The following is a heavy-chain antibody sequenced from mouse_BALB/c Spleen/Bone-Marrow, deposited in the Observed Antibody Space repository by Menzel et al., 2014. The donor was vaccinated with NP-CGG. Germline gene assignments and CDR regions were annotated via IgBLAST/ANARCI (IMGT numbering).Heavy chain of an antibody. J-gene: IGHJ2*01. CDR1: GYTFTEYT. Sequence: SGPDLVKPGASVKISCKTSGYTFTEYTMHWVRQSHGKSLEWIGGINPNNGGTTYNQKFKGKATLTVDKYSSTAYMELRSLTSEVSAVYYCAALYGIVFDYWGQGTTLTVSS. D-gene: IGHD2-1*01. CDR2: INPNNGGT. V-gene: IGHV1-18*01. CDR3: AALYGIVFDY.